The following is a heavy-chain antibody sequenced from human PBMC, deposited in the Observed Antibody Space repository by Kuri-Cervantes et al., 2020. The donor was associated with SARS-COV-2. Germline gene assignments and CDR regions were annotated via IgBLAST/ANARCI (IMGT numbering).Heavy chain of an antibody. D-gene: IGHD2-21*01. J-gene: IGHJ4*02. V-gene: IGHV3-20*04. Sequence: GESLKISCAASGFTFSSYWMSWVRQAPGKGLEWVSGINWNGGSTGYADSVKGRFTISRDNAKNSLYLQMNSLRAEDTAVYYCAKDYWGRAFDYWGQGTLVTVSS. CDR2: INWNGGST. CDR3: AKDYWGRAFDY. CDR1: GFTFSSYW.